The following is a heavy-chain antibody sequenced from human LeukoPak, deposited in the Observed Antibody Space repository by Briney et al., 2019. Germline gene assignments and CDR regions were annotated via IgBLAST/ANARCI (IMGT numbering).Heavy chain of an antibody. CDR2: ISGSGDNT. V-gene: IGHV3-23*01. CDR1: GFTFSSYA. J-gene: IGHJ4*02. D-gene: IGHD5-18*01. CDR3: ARSNFKDTAMGEFDY. Sequence: GGSLRLSCAASGFTFSSYAMSWVRQAPGKGLEWVSGISGSGDNTYYADSVKGRFTISRDNSKNTLYLQMNSLRAEDTAVYYCARSNFKDTAMGEFDYWGQGTLVTVSS.